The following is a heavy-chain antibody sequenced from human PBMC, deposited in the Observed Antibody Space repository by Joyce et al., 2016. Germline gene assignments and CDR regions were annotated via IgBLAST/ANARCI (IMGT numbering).Heavy chain of an antibody. V-gene: IGHV3-74*01. Sequence: EVQLVESGGGLVQPGGSLRLSCAASGFSFSGYWIHWVRQAPGKGLVLVSRINTDGSSTRFADSVNGRFTISRDNAKNTLYLQMNSLRAEDTAVYYCVRGISARPGGPNWFDPWGQGTLVTVSS. CDR3: VRGISARPGGPNWFDP. D-gene: IGHD6-6*01. CDR2: INTDGSST. J-gene: IGHJ5*02. CDR1: GFSFSGYW.